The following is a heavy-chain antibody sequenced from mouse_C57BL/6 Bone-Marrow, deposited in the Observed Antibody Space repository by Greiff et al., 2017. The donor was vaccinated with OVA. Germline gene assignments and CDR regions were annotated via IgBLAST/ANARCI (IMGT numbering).Heavy chain of an antibody. Sequence: EVKLVESGGGLVKPGGSLKLSCAASGFTFSDYGMHWVRQAPEKGLEWVAYISSGSSTIYYADTVKGRFTISRDNAKNTLFLQMTSLRSEDTAMYYCARGTTVGARYFDVWGTGTTVTVSS. CDR2: ISSGSSTI. V-gene: IGHV5-17*01. CDR3: ARGTTVGARYFDV. J-gene: IGHJ1*03. CDR1: GFTFSDYG. D-gene: IGHD1-1*01.